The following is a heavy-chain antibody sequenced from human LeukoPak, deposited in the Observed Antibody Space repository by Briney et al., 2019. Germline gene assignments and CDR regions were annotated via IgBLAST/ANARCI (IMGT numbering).Heavy chain of an antibody. V-gene: IGHV4-61*01. CDR1: GGSVSSRSYS. CDR2: IYYSGST. Sequence: SETLSLTCTVSGGSVSSRSYSWSLIRQPPGKGLEWIGYIYYSGSTNYSPSLKSRVTISVDTSKNQFSLKLSSVTAADTAVFYCARGFYDVLTGYPYYFDYWGQGILVTVSS. CDR3: ARGFYDVLTGYPYYFDY. J-gene: IGHJ4*02. D-gene: IGHD3-9*01.